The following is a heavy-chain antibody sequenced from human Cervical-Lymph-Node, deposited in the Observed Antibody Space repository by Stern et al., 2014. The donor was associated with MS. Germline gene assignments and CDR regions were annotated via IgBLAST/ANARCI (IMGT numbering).Heavy chain of an antibody. J-gene: IGHJ3*02. CDR1: GGTFSSYA. CDR2: IIPLFGTA. V-gene: IGHV1-69*01. CDR3: ARYGSYTAFDI. D-gene: IGHD1-26*01. Sequence: VQLVESGAEVKKPGSSVKVSCKASGGTFSSYAIRWVRQAPGQGLEWMGGIIPLFGTANYAQKFQGRVTIDADESTSTAYMELSSLRSEDTAVYYGARYGSYTAFDIWGQGTMVTVSS.